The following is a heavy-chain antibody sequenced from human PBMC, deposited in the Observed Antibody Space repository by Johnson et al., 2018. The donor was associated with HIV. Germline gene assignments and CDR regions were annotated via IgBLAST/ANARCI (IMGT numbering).Heavy chain of an antibody. CDR3: ARGRITMIVVDLRGGGFDI. CDR1: GFTFSSYG. V-gene: IGHV3-30*03. Sequence: VQLVESGGGVVQPGRSLRLSCAASGFTFSSYGMHWVRQAPGKGLEWVAVISFDGSNEYYADSVKGRFTISRDNSKNTLYLQMNSLRVEDTAVYYCARGRITMIVVDLRGGGFDILGQGTKVTVSS. D-gene: IGHD3-22*01. CDR2: ISFDGSNE. J-gene: IGHJ3*02.